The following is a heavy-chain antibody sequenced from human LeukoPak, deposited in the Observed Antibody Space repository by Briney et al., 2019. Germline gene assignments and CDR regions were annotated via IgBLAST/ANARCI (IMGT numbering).Heavy chain of an antibody. CDR3: ARVTRLWAN. D-gene: IGHD5-18*01. CDR1: GNTFTTYD. V-gene: IGHV1-8*03. CDR2: MNPNSGNT. Sequence: GASVKVSCKASGNTFTTYDINWVRQATGQGLEWMGWMNPNSGNTGYAQKFQGRVTITRNTSISTAYMELSSLRSEDTAVYYCARVTRLWANWGQGTLVTVSS. J-gene: IGHJ4*02.